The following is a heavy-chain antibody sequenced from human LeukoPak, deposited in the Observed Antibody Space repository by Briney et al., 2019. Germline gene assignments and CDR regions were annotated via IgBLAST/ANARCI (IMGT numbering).Heavy chain of an antibody. Sequence: GASVKVSCKASGYTFTGYYMHWVRQAPGQGLEWMGWINPNSGGTNYAQKFQGRVAMTRDTSISTAYMELSRLRSDDTAVYYCARDLIAAAGSNDDYWGQGTLVTVSS. D-gene: IGHD6-13*01. J-gene: IGHJ4*02. V-gene: IGHV1-2*02. CDR3: ARDLIAAAGSNDDY. CDR1: GYTFTGYY. CDR2: INPNSGGT.